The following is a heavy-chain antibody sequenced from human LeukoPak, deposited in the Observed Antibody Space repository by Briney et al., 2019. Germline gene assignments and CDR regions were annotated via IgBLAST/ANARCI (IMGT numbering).Heavy chain of an antibody. CDR3: ARRVGGTSFRDY. J-gene: IGHJ4*02. Sequence: SETLSLTCAVSGASIRTYYWSWIRQPPGEGLEWIGNMYHGGSTYYNPSLKSRVTISRDTSKNQFSLKLSSVTAADTAVYYCARRVGGTSFRDYWGQGTLVTVSS. D-gene: IGHD1-26*01. V-gene: IGHV4-38-2*01. CDR1: GASIRTYY. CDR2: MYHGGST.